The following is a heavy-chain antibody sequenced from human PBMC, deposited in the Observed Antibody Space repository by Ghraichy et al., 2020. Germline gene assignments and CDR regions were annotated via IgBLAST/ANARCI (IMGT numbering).Heavy chain of an antibody. D-gene: IGHD5-24*01. V-gene: IGHV3-23*01. J-gene: IGHJ4*02. CDR3: AKDDGREYTRGYFDY. CDR1: GFTFSTYA. Sequence: GGSLRLSCAASGFTFSTYAMSWVRQAPGKGLEWVSAISGSGGSTYYADSVKGRFTISRDNAKNTLYLQMNSLRAEDTAVYYCAKDDGREYTRGYFDYWGQGTLVTVSS. CDR2: ISGSGGST.